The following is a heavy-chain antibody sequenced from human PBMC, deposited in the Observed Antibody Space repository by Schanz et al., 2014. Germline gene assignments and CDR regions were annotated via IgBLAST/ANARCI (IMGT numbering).Heavy chain of an antibody. CDR2: IYHSGSP. Sequence: WTWIRQSPGTGLEWIGYIYHSGSPIYNPSLQSRVTISIDTSKNQFSLKMESVTAADTAMYFCARQGDVYRLDYWGQGTLVTVTS. CDR3: ARQGDVYRLDY. D-gene: IGHD1-26*01. J-gene: IGHJ4*02. V-gene: IGHV4-59*08.